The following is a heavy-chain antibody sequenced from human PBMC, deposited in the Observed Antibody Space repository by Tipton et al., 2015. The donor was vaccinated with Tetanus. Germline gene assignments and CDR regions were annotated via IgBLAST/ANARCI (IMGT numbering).Heavy chain of an antibody. D-gene: IGHD3-10*01. J-gene: IGHJ3*02. CDR1: GFSLSTSGVG. V-gene: IGHV2-5*01. Sequence: LVKPTQTLTLTCTFSGFSLSTSGVGVGWIRQPPGKALEWLALIYWNDDKRYSPSLKSRLTITKDTSKNQVVLTMTNMDPVDTATYYCAHRLRSGSYLLDAFDIWGQGTMVTVSS. CDR3: AHRLRSGSYLLDAFDI. CDR2: IYWNDDK.